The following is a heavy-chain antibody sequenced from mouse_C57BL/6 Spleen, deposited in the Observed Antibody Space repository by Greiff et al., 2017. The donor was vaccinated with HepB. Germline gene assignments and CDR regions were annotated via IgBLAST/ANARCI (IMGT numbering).Heavy chain of an antibody. CDR1: GFNIKDDY. CDR3: SPRYGYDGRAWFAY. CDR2: IDPENGDT. Sequence: EVQLQQSGAELVRPGASVKLSCTASGFNIKDDYMHWVKQRPEQGLEWIGWIDPENGDTEYASKFQGKATITADTSSNTAYLQLSSLTSEDTAVYYGSPRYGYDGRAWFAYWGQGTLVTVSA. J-gene: IGHJ3*01. V-gene: IGHV14-4*01. D-gene: IGHD2-2*01.